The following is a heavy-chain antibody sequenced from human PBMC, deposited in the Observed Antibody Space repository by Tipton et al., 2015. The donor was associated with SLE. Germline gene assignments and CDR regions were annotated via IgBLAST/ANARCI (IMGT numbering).Heavy chain of an antibody. Sequence: QLVQSGAEVKKPGDSLRISCRASGYSFCSYYIGWVRQMAGKGLEWMGIIYPGDDPKYSPSFQGQVTISVDKSINTAYLQWSSLKTSDTAMYYCATLVRGVPLDYWGQGTLVTVSS. CDR2: IYPGDDP. V-gene: IGHV5-51*01. CDR1: GYSFCSYY. J-gene: IGHJ4*02. D-gene: IGHD3-10*01. CDR3: ATLVRGVPLDY.